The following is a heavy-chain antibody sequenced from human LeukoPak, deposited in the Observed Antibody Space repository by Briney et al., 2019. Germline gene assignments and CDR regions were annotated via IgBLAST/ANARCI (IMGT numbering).Heavy chain of an antibody. CDR2: INHSGST. D-gene: IGHD5-18*01. V-gene: IGHV4-34*01. Sequence: PSETLSLTCAVYGGSFSGYYWSWVRQPPGKGLEWIGEINHSGSTNYNPSLKSRVTISVDTSKNQFSLKLSSVTAADTAVYYCARGRNTAMTVNYIDYWGQGTLVTVSS. CDR1: GGSFSGYY. CDR3: ARGRNTAMTVNYIDY. J-gene: IGHJ4*02.